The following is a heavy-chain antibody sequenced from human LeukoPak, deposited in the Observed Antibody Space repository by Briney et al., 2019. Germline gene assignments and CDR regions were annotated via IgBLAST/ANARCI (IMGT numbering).Heavy chain of an antibody. CDR1: GFTFSDYS. D-gene: IGHD2-21*01. Sequence: SGGSLRLSCVASGFTFSDYSMSWIRQAPGKGLEWVSYIRSSGNTIYYADSVKGRFTISRDNAKNSLYLQMNSLRAEDTAVYYCARAGDCGGDCYPDDAFDIWGQGTMVTVSS. J-gene: IGHJ3*02. CDR2: IRSSGNTI. CDR3: ARAGDCGGDCYPDDAFDI. V-gene: IGHV3-11*04.